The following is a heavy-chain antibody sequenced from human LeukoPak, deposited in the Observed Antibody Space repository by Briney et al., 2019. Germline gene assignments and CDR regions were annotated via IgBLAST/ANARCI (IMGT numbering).Heavy chain of an antibody. D-gene: IGHD6-19*01. CDR3: AGDLTVAGIRHAFDI. CDR2: ISAYNGNT. V-gene: IGHV1-18*01. J-gene: IGHJ3*02. Sequence: ASVKVSCKASGYTFTSYGISWVRQAPGQGLEWMGWISAYNGNTNYAQKLQGRVTMTTDTSTSTAYMELRSLRSDDTAVYYCAGDLTVAGIRHAFDIWGQGTMVTVSS. CDR1: GYTFTSYG.